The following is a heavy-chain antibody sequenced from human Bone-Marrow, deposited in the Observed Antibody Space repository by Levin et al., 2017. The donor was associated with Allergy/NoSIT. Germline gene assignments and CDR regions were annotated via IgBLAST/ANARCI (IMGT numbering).Heavy chain of an antibody. CDR1: GGSFSVNY. J-gene: IGHJ5*02. CDR2: INQSGFT. V-gene: IGHV4-34*01. CDR3: AKEEGWFDP. Sequence: SQTLSLTCVLDGGSFSVNYWSWIRQSPGRGLEWIGEINQSGFTNYSPSLKSRVTISMDTSQNQFSLHLRSVTAADTAVYYCAKEEGWFDPWGQGTLVTVSS.